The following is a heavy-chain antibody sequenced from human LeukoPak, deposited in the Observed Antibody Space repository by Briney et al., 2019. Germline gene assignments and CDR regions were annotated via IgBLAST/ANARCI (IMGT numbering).Heavy chain of an antibody. Sequence: SETLSLTCTVSGGSISSSSYYWGWIRQPPGKGLEWIGSIYYSGSTYYNPSLKSRVTISVDTSKNQFSLKLSSVTAADTAVYYCARAARELLYAFDIWGQGTMVTVSS. CDR2: IYYSGST. CDR1: GGSISSSSYY. D-gene: IGHD1-26*01. V-gene: IGHV4-39*07. J-gene: IGHJ3*02. CDR3: ARAARELLYAFDI.